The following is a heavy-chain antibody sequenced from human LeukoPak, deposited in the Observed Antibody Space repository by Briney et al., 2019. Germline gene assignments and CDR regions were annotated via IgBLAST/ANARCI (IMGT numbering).Heavy chain of an antibody. Sequence: PGGSLRLSCAASGFTFSSYAMHWVRQAPGKGLEYVSAISSNGGSTYYANSVKGRFTISRDNSKNTLYLQMGSLRAEDMAVYYCARGPIKGVIAAAAPEDYWGQGTLVTVSS. CDR3: ARGPIKGVIAAAAPEDY. CDR1: GFTFSSYA. D-gene: IGHD6-13*01. CDR2: ISSNGGST. J-gene: IGHJ4*02. V-gene: IGHV3-64*01.